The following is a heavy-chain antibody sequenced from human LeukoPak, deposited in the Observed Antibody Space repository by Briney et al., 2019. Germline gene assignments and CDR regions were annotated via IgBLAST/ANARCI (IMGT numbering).Heavy chain of an antibody. J-gene: IGHJ4*02. CDR2: ISGSGGST. CDR1: GFTFSSYS. D-gene: IGHD3-22*01. V-gene: IGHV3-23*01. Sequence: ETGGSLRLSCAASGFTFSSYSMNWVRQAPGKGLEWVSAISGSGGSTYYADSVKGRFTISRDNSKNTLYLQMNSLRAEDTAVYYCAKFVGTYYYDKRDYWGQGTLVTVSS. CDR3: AKFVGTYYYDKRDY.